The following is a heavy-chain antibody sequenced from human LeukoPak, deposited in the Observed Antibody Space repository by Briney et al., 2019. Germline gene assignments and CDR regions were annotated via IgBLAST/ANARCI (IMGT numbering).Heavy chain of an antibody. CDR3: ARGGMVTMVRGVITIDY. D-gene: IGHD3-10*01. CDR1: GGTFSSYA. CDR2: IIPIFGTA. Sequence: SVKVSCKASGGTFSSYAISWVRQAPGQGLEWMGGIIPIFGTANHAQKFQGRVTITADESTSTAYMELSSLRSEDTAVYYCARGGMVTMVRGVITIDYWGQGTLVTVSS. J-gene: IGHJ4*02. V-gene: IGHV1-69*13.